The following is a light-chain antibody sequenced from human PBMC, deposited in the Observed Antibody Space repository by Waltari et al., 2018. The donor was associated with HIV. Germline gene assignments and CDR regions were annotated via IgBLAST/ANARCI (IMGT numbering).Light chain of an antibody. CDR1: SSDVGGYNY. J-gene: IGLJ1*01. CDR3: SSYPSSSTYF. Sequence: QSALTQPASVSGSPGQSITISCTGTSSDVGGYNYVSWYQQHPGKAPKLMIYDVTNRPSGVSNRVSGSKSGNTASLTISGLQAEDEADYYCSSYPSSSTYFFGTGTKVTVL. CDR2: DVT. V-gene: IGLV2-14*01.